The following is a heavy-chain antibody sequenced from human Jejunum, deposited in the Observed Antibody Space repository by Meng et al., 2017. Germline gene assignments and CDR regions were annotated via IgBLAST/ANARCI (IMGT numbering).Heavy chain of an antibody. J-gene: IGHJ4*02. CDR3: ARDHWGSLDY. CDR1: GGSVSSAGYQ. CDR2: AST. D-gene: IGHD7-27*01. V-gene: IGHV4-61*08. Sequence: QVQLQESGPGLVRPSVTLSLICTGSGGSVSSAGYQWGWIRQPPGKGLEWIGYASTNYNPSLKSRVTISLDTSKNQFSLKLSSVTAADTAVYYCARDHWGSLDYWGQGILVTVSS.